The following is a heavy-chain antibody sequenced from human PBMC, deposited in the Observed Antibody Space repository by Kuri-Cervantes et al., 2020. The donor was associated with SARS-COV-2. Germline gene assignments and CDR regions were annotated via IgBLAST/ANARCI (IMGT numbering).Heavy chain of an antibody. D-gene: IGHD5-18*01. CDR1: GFTFSTYA. CDR2: TSASGDKA. J-gene: IGHJ3*01. Sequence: GESLKISCAASGFTFSTYALSWVRQGPGKGLEWVSTTSASGDKAYYADSVKGRFTISRDNSQNTLYLQMYSLRAEDTAVYYCANGGYTHADDAFDVWGQGTMVTVSS. CDR3: ANGGYTHADDAFDV. V-gene: IGHV3-23*01.